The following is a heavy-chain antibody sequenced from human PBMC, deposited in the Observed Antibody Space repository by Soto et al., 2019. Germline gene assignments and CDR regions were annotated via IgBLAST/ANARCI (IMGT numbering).Heavy chain of an antibody. J-gene: IGHJ4*02. CDR3: AKVQGDILTGYSYYFDY. D-gene: IGHD3-9*01. Sequence: GGSLRLSCAASGFTFSSYAMSWVRQAPGKGLEWVSAISGSGGSTYYADSVKGRFTISGDNSKNTLYLQMNSLRAEDTAVYYCAKVQGDILTGYSYYFDYWGQGTLVTVSS. CDR1: GFTFSSYA. V-gene: IGHV3-23*01. CDR2: ISGSGGST.